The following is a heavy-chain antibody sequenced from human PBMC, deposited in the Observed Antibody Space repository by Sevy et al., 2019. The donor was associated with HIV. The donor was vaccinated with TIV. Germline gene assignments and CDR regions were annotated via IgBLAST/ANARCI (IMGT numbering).Heavy chain of an antibody. CDR3: ARDLGYCSSTSCYSRAFDI. Sequence: GGSLRLSCAASGFTFSSYWMSWVRQAPGKGLEWVANIKQDGSEKYYVDSVKGRFTISRDNAKNSLYLQMNSLRAEDTAVYYCARDLGYCSSTSCYSRAFDIWGQGTMVTVSS. J-gene: IGHJ3*02. D-gene: IGHD2-2*02. CDR1: GFTFSSYW. CDR2: IKQDGSEK. V-gene: IGHV3-7*01.